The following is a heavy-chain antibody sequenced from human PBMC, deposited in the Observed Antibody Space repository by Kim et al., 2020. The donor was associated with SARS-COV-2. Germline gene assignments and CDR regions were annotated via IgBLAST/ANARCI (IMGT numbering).Heavy chain of an antibody. V-gene: IGHV3-23*01. CDR2: T. J-gene: IGHJ4*02. CDR3: ATHTAMVYFDY. D-gene: IGHD5-18*01. Sequence: TYYADSVKGRFTISRDNSKNTLYLQMNSLRAEDTAVYYCATHTAMVYFDYWGQGTLVTVSS.